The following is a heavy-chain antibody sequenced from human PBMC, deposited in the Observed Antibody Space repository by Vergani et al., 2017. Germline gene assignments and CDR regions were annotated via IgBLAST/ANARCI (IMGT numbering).Heavy chain of an antibody. CDR3: ARDEKRELQN. CDR1: GYSFTSYW. Sequence: VQLVQSGAEVKKPGESLKISCKGSGYSFTSYWIGWVRQAPGQGLEWMGRIIPILGIANYAQKFQGRVTITADKSTSTAYMELSSLRSEDTAVYYCARDEKRELQNWGQGTLVTVSS. D-gene: IGHD1-26*01. J-gene: IGHJ4*02. CDR2: IIPILGIA. V-gene: IGHV1-69*09.